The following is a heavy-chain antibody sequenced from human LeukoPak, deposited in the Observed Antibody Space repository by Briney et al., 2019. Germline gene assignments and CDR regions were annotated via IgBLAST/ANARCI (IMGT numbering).Heavy chain of an antibody. CDR1: GGSISSYY. CDR3: ARDSTVYFDAYYGLDV. D-gene: IGHD3-22*01. J-gene: IGHJ6*02. V-gene: IGHV4-59*01. CDR2: IYYSGST. Sequence: PSETLSLTCTVSGGSISSYYWSWIRQPPGKGLEWIGYIYYSGSTNYNPSLESRVTISVDTSKNQFSLKLNSVTAADTAVYYCARDSTVYFDAYYGLDVWGQGTTVTVSS.